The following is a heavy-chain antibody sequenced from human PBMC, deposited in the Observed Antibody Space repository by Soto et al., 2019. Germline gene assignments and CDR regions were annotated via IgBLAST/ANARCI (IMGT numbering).Heavy chain of an antibody. V-gene: IGHV4-59*01. CDR2: IYYSGST. D-gene: IGHD5-12*01. Sequence: QVQLQESGPGLVKPSETLSLTCTVSGGSISSYYWSWIRQPPGKGLEWIGYIYYSGSTNYNPSLKSRVTISVDTSKNQFSLKLSSVTAADTAVYYCARTFYDGKFDPWGQGTLVTVSS. J-gene: IGHJ5*02. CDR1: GGSISSYY. CDR3: ARTFYDGKFDP.